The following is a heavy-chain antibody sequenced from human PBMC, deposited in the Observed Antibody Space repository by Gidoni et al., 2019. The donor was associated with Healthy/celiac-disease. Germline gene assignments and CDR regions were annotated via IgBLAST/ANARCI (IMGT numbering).Heavy chain of an antibody. CDR1: GFTFDDYA. CDR3: AKARAYSSSDAFDI. D-gene: IGHD6-6*01. V-gene: IGHV3-9*01. Sequence: EVQLVESGGGLVQPGRSLRLSCAASGFTFDDYAMHWVRQAPGKGLGWVSGISWNSGSIGYADSVKGRFTISRDNAKNSLYLQMNSLRAEDTALYYCAKARAYSSSDAFDIWGQGTMVTVSS. CDR2: ISWNSGSI. J-gene: IGHJ3*02.